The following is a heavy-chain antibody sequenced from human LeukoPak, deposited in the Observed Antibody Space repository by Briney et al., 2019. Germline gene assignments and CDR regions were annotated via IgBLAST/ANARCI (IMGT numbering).Heavy chain of an antibody. D-gene: IGHD3-10*01. Sequence: EGSRRLSCAASGFTFSSYAMSWFRGTPGKGLEWVSAISGSGGSTYCADSVKGRFPISRDNSENTLYLKMNSLRAEDTAVYYCAISASWYYGSGKLDYWGQGTLVTVSS. CDR1: GFTFSSYA. CDR2: ISGSGGST. V-gene: IGHV3-23*01. CDR3: AISASWYYGSGKLDY. J-gene: IGHJ4*02.